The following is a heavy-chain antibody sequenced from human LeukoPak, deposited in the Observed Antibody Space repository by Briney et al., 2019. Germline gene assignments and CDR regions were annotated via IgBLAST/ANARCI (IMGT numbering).Heavy chain of an antibody. CDR2: IYYSGST. CDR1: GGSISSYY. D-gene: IGHD6-19*01. V-gene: IGHV4-59*08. CDR3: ARLSTGSGWHFDY. Sequence: SETLSLTCTVSGGSISSYYWSWIRQPPGKGLEWIGYIYYSGSTNYNPSLKSRVTISVDTSKNQFSLKLSSVTAADTAVYYCARLSTGSGWHFDYRGQGTLVTVSS. J-gene: IGHJ4*02.